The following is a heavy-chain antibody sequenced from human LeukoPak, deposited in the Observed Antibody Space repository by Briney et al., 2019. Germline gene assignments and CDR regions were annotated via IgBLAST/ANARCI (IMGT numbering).Heavy chain of an antibody. V-gene: IGHV1-18*01. CDR2: ISAYDGNT. J-gene: IGHJ4*02. Sequence: GASVKVSCKASGYTFINYGLSWVRQAPGQGLEWVGWISAYDGNTNYPQKLQGRVTMTTDTSTSTAYMELRSLRSDDTAVYYCARDYCSSTSCSPFDYWGQGTLVTVSS. CDR1: GYTFINYG. D-gene: IGHD2-2*01. CDR3: ARDYCSSTSCSPFDY.